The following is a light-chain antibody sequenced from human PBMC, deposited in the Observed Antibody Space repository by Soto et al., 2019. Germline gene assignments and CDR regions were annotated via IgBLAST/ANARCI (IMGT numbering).Light chain of an antibody. CDR3: QTWGTGIHYV. V-gene: IGLV4-69*01. J-gene: IGLJ1*01. CDR1: SGHSSYA. Sequence: QLVLTQSPSASASLGASVKLTCPLSSGHSSYAIEWHHQQPEKGPRYLMKLNSDGSHSKGDGIPDRFSGSSSGAERYLTISSLQSEDEADYYCQTWGTGIHYVFGTGTKLTVL. CDR2: LNSDGSH.